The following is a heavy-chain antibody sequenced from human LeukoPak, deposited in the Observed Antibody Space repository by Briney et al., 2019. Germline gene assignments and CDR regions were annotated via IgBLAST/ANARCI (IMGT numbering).Heavy chain of an antibody. CDR2: ISYDGSNK. CDR3: AKVRWGGVVTASAFDY. CDR1: AFTFSSYA. J-gene: IGHJ4*02. D-gene: IGHD2-21*02. Sequence: GGPLRLSCAASAFTFSSYAMNWVRQVPGTGLEWVAVISYDGSNKYYADSVQGRFTISRDNSKNTLYLQMNSLRPEDTAVYYCAKVRWGGVVTASAFDYWGQGTLVTVSS. V-gene: IGHV3-30*18.